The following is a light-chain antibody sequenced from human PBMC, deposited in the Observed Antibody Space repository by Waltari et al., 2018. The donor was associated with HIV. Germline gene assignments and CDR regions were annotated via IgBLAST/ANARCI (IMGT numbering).Light chain of an antibody. CDR1: QSVSSD. V-gene: IGKV3-15*01. Sequence: EKVMTQSPVTLFVSPGERATLLCRASQSVSSDLAWYQQRPGQAPRLLIYCGSTRATGIPARFSCSGSGTEFTLTISSLQSEDFAVYYCQQYNDWPPGYTFGQGTKLQIK. CDR2: CGS. CDR3: QQYNDWPPGYT. J-gene: IGKJ2*01.